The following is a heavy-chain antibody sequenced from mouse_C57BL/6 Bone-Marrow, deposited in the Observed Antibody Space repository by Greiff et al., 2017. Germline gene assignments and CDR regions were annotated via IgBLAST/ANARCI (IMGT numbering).Heavy chain of an antibody. CDR1: GFTFSDYY. CDR2: ISNGGGST. Sequence: EVQRVESGGGLVQPGGSLKLSCAASGFTFSDYYMYWVRQTPEKRLEWVAYISNGGGSTYYPDTVKGRFTISRDNAKNTLYLQMSRLKSEDTAMYYFARRGFDYWGQGTTLTVSS. CDR3: ARRGFDY. V-gene: IGHV5-12*01. J-gene: IGHJ2*01.